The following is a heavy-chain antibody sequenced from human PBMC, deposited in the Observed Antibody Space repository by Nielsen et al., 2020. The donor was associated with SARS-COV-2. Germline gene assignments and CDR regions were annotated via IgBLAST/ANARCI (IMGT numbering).Heavy chain of an antibody. D-gene: IGHD3-3*01. CDR1: GFTFSSYG. V-gene: IGHV3-30*03. Sequence: GESLKISCATSGFTFSSYGMHWVRQAPGKGLEWVAVISHDGGNKYYADSVKGRFTISRDNARNSMYLQMNSLRPEDTAFYYCARRVNDAFDSWGQGTMVSVSS. CDR3: ARRVNDAFDS. J-gene: IGHJ3*01. CDR2: ISHDGGNK.